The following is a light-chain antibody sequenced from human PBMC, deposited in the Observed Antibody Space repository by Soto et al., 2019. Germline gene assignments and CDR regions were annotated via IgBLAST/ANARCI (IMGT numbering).Light chain of an antibody. CDR3: CSYAGSYTSVV. J-gene: IGLJ2*01. Sequence: QSALTQPRSVSGSPGQSVTISCTGTSSDVGGYNYVSWYQQHPGKAPKLMIYDVSQRPSVVPDRFSGSKSGNTASLTISGLQAEDEADYYGCSYAGSYTSVVFGGVTKLTVL. CDR2: DVS. CDR1: SSDVGGYNY. V-gene: IGLV2-11*01.